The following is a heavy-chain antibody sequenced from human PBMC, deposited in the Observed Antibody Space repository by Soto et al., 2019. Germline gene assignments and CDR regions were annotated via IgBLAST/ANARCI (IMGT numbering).Heavy chain of an antibody. J-gene: IGHJ6*02. CDR1: GYTFASYY. Sequence: ASVKVSCKASGYTFASYYMQWVRQAPGQGLEWMGIINPSGGSTSYAQKFQGRVTMTRDTSTSTVYMELSSLRSEDTAVYYCASTDPTQSYYYYGMDVWGQGTTVTVSS. CDR3: ASTDPTQSYYYYGMDV. V-gene: IGHV1-46*01. CDR2: INPSGGST.